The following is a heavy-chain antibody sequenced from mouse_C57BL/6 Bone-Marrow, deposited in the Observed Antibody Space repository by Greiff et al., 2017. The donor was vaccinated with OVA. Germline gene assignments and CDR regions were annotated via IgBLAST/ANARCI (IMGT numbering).Heavy chain of an antibody. CDR1: GYTFTSYG. CDR2: IYPRSGNT. Sequence: QVQLKQSGAELARPGASVKLSCKASGYTFTSYGISWVKQRTGQGLEWIGEIYPRSGNTYYNEKFKGKATLTADKSSSTAYMELRSLTSEDAAVYFCARLYYCGRMDYWGQGTSVTVSS. D-gene: IGHD1-1*01. V-gene: IGHV1-81*01. J-gene: IGHJ4*01. CDR3: ARLYYCGRMDY.